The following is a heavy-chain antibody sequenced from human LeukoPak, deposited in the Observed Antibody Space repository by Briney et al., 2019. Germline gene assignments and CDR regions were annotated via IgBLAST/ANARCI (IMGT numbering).Heavy chain of an antibody. J-gene: IGHJ4*02. CDR2: IIPIFGTA. CDR1: GGTFSSYA. V-gene: IGHV1-69*13. Sequence: ASVKLSCKASGGTFSSYAISWVRQAPGQGLEWMGGIIPIFGTANYAQKFQGRVTITADESTSTAYMELSSLRSEDTAVDYCARGFRIAAAGTGYWGQGTLVTVSS. CDR3: ARGFRIAAAGTGY. D-gene: IGHD6-13*01.